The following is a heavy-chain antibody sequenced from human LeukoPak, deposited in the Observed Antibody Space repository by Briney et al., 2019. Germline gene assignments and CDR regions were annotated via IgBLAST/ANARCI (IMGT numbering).Heavy chain of an antibody. CDR2: IKQDGSEK. CDR1: GFTFSGYW. D-gene: IGHD6-19*01. Sequence: GGSLRLSCAASGFTFSGYWMSWVRQAPGKGLEWVANIKQDGSEKYYVDSVKGRFTISRDNAKNSLYLQMNSLRAEDTAVYYCARRSSWYLDAFDIWGQGTMVTVSS. J-gene: IGHJ3*02. CDR3: ARRSSWYLDAFDI. V-gene: IGHV3-7*01.